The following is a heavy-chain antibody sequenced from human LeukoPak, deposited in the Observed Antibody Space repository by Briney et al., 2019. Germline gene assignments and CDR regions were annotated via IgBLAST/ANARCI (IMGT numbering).Heavy chain of an antibody. CDR3: AKDMRTTSWYAIDY. J-gene: IGHJ4*02. CDR2: ISYDGNNK. D-gene: IGHD6-13*01. CDR1: GFTFSTYG. V-gene: IGHV3-30*18. Sequence: PGRSLRLSCTASGFTFSTYGMHWVRQAPGKGLEWVAVISYDGNNKYYADSMKGRFTISRHNSKNTLYLQMSSLRAEERAVYYCAKDMRTTSWYAIDYWGQGTMVTVSS.